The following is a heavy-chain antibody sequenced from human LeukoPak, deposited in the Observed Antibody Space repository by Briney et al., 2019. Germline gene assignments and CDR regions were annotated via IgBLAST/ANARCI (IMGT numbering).Heavy chain of an antibody. J-gene: IGHJ4*02. V-gene: IGHV3-30-3*01. CDR1: GFTFSSYW. D-gene: IGHD3-22*01. CDR3: ARGKFDYYDSSGYFDY. Sequence: GGSLRLSCAASGFTFSSYWMSWVRQAPGKGLEWVAVISYDGSNKYYADSVKGRFTISRDNSKDTLYLQMNSLRSEDTAVYYCARGKFDYYDSSGYFDYWGQGTLVTVSS. CDR2: ISYDGSNK.